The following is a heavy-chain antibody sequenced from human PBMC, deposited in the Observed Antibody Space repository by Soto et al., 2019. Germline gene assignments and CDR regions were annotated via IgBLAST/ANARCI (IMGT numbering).Heavy chain of an antibody. J-gene: IGHJ3*02. CDR2: IYYSGST. CDR3: ARDLSPYYDSSGYAFDI. CDR1: GGSISSGGYY. V-gene: IGHV4-31*03. D-gene: IGHD3-22*01. Sequence: PSETLSLTCTVSGGSISSGGYYWSWIRQHPGKGLEWIGYIYYSGSTYYSPSLKSRVTISVDTSKNQFSLKLSSVTAADTAVYYCARDLSPYYDSSGYAFDIWGQGTMVTVSS.